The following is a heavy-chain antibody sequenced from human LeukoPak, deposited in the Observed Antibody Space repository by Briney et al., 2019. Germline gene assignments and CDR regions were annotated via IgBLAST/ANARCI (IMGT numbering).Heavy chain of an antibody. Sequence: GGSLRLSCAAPGFSLGSSWMSWVRQPPGKGLEWVAHINQDGSENDYVDSVKGRFTISRDNAKNSLYLQMNSLRAEDTAVYYCARAGIYYDSSGYHLNYWGQGTLVTVSS. CDR2: INQDGSEN. J-gene: IGHJ4*02. D-gene: IGHD3-22*01. CDR3: ARAGIYYDSSGYHLNY. CDR1: GFSLGSSW. V-gene: IGHV3-7*01.